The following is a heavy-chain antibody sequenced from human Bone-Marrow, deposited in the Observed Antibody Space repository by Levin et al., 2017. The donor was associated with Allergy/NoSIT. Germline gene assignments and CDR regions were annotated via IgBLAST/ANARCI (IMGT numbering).Heavy chain of an antibody. V-gene: IGHV1-69*13. CDR2: IIPIFGTP. Sequence: SVKVSCKALGGTFTTYGITWMRQAPGHGPEWMGGIIPIFGTPNYAQRLQGRVTITADESTSTAYMEMRSLKAEDTAVYYCAREGYYGDRQFYNGMDVWGQGTTVTVSS. J-gene: IGHJ6*02. D-gene: IGHD4-17*01. CDR3: AREGYYGDRQFYNGMDV. CDR1: GGTFTTYG.